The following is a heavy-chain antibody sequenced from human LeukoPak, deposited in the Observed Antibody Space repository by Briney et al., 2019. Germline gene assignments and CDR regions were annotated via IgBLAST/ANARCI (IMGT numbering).Heavy chain of an antibody. J-gene: IGHJ3*02. CDR2: ITLYNGNT. CDR3: ARQGQLLLQDAFDI. Sequence: ASVKVSCKASGYTFTYCSLHWLQQAPGQGLERMRWITLYNGNTNYAKKFQGRVTMTRDTSISTAYMELSRLRSDDTAVYYCARQGQLLLQDAFDIWGQGTMVTVSS. V-gene: IGHV1-68*01. D-gene: IGHD2-2*01. CDR1: GYTFTYCS.